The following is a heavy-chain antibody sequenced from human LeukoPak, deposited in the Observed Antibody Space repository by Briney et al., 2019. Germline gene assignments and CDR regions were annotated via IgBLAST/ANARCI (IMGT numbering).Heavy chain of an antibody. J-gene: IGHJ5*02. V-gene: IGHV1-8*03. CDR2: MNPNSGNT. CDR1: GYTSTKYD. Sequence: ASVKVSCKASGYTSTKYDINWVRQASGQGLEWMGWMNPNSGNTGYAQKFQGRVTITWNTSISTAYMELSSLRSEDTAVYYCAREGFDAWGQGTLVTVSS. CDR3: AREGFDA.